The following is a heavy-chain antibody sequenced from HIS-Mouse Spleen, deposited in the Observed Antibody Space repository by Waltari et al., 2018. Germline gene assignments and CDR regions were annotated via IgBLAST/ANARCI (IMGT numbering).Heavy chain of an antibody. CDR1: GGSISSSSYY. J-gene: IGHJ2*01. V-gene: IGHV4-39*07. Sequence: QLQLQESGPGLVKPSETLSLTCTVSGGSISSSSYYWGWIRQPPGKVLEWIGSIYYSGSAYYNRSLKSRVTISVDTSKTQFSLKLSSVTAADTAVYYCAREIPYSSSWYDWYFDLWGRGTLVTVSS. D-gene: IGHD6-13*01. CDR3: AREIPYSSSWYDWYFDL. CDR2: IYYSGSA.